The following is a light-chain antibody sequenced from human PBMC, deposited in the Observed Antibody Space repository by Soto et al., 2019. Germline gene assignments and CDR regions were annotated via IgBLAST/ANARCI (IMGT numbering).Light chain of an antibody. CDR1: QTVATN. Sequence: EIVMTQSPATLSVSPGERGTLSCRASQTVATNLAWYQQKPGQAPRLLIYHASTRATGIPARFSGSGSGTDFTLTISSLEPEDFAVYYCQQYGSSPRTFGQGTKVDIK. J-gene: IGKJ1*01. CDR2: HAS. V-gene: IGKV3D-15*01. CDR3: QQYGSSPRT.